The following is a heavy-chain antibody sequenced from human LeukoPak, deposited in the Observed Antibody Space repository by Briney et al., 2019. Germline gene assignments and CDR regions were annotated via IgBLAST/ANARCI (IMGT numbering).Heavy chain of an antibody. V-gene: IGHV4-34*01. CDR1: GGSFSGYY. Sequence: SETLSLTCAVYGGSFSGYYWSWLRQPPGKGLEWIAEINHSGSINYNPSLTSRVTISQDTSKSQSSLKLTSVTAADTAVYYCAMVVWGSYFDYWGQGTLVTVSS. D-gene: IGHD3-16*01. CDR3: AMVVWGSYFDY. CDR2: INHSGSI. J-gene: IGHJ4*02.